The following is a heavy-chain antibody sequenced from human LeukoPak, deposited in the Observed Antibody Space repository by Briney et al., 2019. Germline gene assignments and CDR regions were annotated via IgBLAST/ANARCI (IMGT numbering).Heavy chain of an antibody. CDR2: IRDDGGNK. D-gene: IGHD6-6*01. Sequence: GGSLRLSCAASGFTFSSYGMHWVRQAPGKGLEWVAFIRDDGGNKYYADSVKGRFTISRDNSKNTLYLQMNSLRAEDTAVYYCAKDGLRYSSSSGVYFDYWGQGTLVTVSS. CDR3: AKDGLRYSSSSGVYFDY. J-gene: IGHJ4*02. V-gene: IGHV3-30*02. CDR1: GFTFSSYG.